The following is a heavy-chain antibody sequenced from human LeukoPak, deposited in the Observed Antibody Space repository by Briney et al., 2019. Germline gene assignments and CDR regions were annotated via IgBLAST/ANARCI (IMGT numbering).Heavy chain of an antibody. CDR1: GGSISSYY. CDR2: IYYSGST. V-gene: IGHV4-59*01. J-gene: IGHJ5*02. D-gene: IGHD6-6*01. CDR3: ASARPLAARPRWFDP. Sequence: PSETLSLTCTVSGGSISSYYWSWIRQPPGKGLEWIGYIYYSGSTNYNPSLKSRVTISVDTSKNQFSLKLSSVTAADTAVYYCASARPLAARPRWFDPWGQGTLVTVSS.